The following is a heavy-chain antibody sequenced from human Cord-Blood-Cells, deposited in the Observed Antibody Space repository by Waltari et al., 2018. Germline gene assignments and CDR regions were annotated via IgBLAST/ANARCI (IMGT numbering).Heavy chain of an antibody. CDR2: INHSGST. D-gene: IGHD2-2*01. J-gene: IGHJ4*02. CDR1: GGSFSGYY. CDR3: ARGGIVVVPAAIYTFDY. V-gene: IGHV4-34*01. Sequence: QVQLQQWGAGLLKPSETLSLTCAVYGGSFSGYYWSWIRQPPGKGLEWSGEINHSGSTNYNPTLNSRVTISVDTSKNQFSLKLSSVTAADTAVYYCARGGIVVVPAAIYTFDYWGQGTLVTVSS.